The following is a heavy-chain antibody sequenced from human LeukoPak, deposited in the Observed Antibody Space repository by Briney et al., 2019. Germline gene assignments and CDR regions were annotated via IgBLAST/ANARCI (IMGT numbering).Heavy chain of an antibody. CDR2: IYYSGST. V-gene: IGHV4-39*07. J-gene: IGHJ4*02. CDR1: GGSISSSSYY. Sequence: PPETLSLTCTVSGGSISSSSYYWGWIRQPPGKGLEWIGSIYYSGSTYYNPSLKSRVTMSVDTSKNQFSLKLSSVTAADTAVYYCARDIDYWGQGTLVTVSS. CDR3: ARDIDY.